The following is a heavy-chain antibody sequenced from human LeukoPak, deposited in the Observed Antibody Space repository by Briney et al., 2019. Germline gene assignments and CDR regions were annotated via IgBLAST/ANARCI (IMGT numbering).Heavy chain of an antibody. CDR2: INHSGST. J-gene: IGHJ4*02. CDR1: GVSFGGYY. D-gene: IGHD2-15*01. CDR3: ARGLSAIVY. Sequence: SETLSLTCAVYGVSFGGYYWSWIRQPPGKGLEWIGEINHSGSTNYNPSLKSRVTISVDTSKNQFSLKLSSVTAADTAFYYCARGLSAIVYWGQGTLVTVSS. V-gene: IGHV4-34*01.